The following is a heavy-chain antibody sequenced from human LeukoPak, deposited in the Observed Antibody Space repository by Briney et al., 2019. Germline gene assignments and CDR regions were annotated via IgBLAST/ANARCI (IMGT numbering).Heavy chain of an antibody. CDR3: ARVRGAVQQLVPSQRYYFDY. Sequence: SETLSLTCTVSGGSISSYYWSWIRQPPGKGLEWIGYIYYSGSTNYNPSLKSRGTISVGTYKNQFSLKLSSVIAADTAVYYCARVRGAVQQLVPSQRYYFDYWGQGTLVTVSS. V-gene: IGHV4-59*12. J-gene: IGHJ4*02. D-gene: IGHD6-13*01. CDR1: GGSISSYY. CDR2: IYYSGST.